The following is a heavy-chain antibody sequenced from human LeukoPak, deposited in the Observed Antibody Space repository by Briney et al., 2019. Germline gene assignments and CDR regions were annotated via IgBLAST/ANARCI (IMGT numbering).Heavy chain of an antibody. Sequence: GGSLRLSYAASGFTFSSYAMSWVRQAPGKGLEWVSAISGSGGSTYYADSVKGRFTISRDNSKNTLYLQMNSLRAEDTAVYYCAKDLNRYCSSTSCPDAFDIWGQGTMVTVSS. J-gene: IGHJ3*02. CDR3: AKDLNRYCSSTSCPDAFDI. D-gene: IGHD2-2*01. V-gene: IGHV3-23*01. CDR1: GFTFSSYA. CDR2: ISGSGGST.